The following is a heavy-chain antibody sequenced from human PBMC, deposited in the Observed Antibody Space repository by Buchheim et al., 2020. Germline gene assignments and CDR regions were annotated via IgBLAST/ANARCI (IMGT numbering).Heavy chain of an antibody. Sequence: QVQLVESGGGLVKPGGSLRLSCAASGFTFSDYYMSWIRQAPGKGLEWISYISSSSNSIYYADSVKGRFTMSRDNSKNTLYLQMNSLRVEDTAVYYCAKNSTHGDWPEYWGQGTL. CDR3: AKNSTHGDWPEY. J-gene: IGHJ4*02. CDR2: ISSSSNSI. V-gene: IGHV3-11*01. CDR1: GFTFSDYY. D-gene: IGHD4-17*01.